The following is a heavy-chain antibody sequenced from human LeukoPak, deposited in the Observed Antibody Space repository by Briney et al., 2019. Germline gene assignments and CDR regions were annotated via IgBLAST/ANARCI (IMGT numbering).Heavy chain of an antibody. CDR2: ISWNSGSI. J-gene: IGHJ4*02. Sequence: GGSLRLSCAASGFTFDDYAMHWVRQAPGKGLEWVSGISWNSGSIGYADSVKGRFTISRDNAKNSLYLQMNSLRTEDTALYYCAKGDSWDYFDYWGQGTLVTVSS. CDR1: GFTFDDYA. CDR3: AKGDSWDYFDY. V-gene: IGHV3-9*01.